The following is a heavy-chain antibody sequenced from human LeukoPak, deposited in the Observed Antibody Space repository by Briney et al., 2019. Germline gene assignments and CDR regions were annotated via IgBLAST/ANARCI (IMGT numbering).Heavy chain of an antibody. J-gene: IGHJ4*02. D-gene: IGHD6-19*01. CDR2: ISGSGGST. CDR3: ANRRRSGGWYESGLAS. Sequence: GRSLRLSCAASGFTFSSYGMHWVRQAPGKGLEWVSAISGSGGSTYYADSVKGRFTVSRDNSKNTLYLQMNSLRAEDTAVYYCANRRRSGGWYESGLASWGRGPLVTVP. V-gene: IGHV3-23*01. CDR1: GFTFSSYG.